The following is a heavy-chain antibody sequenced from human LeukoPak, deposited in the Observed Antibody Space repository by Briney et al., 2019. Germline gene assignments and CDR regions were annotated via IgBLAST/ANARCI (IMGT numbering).Heavy chain of an antibody. J-gene: IGHJ4*02. CDR1: GGSFSGYY. CDR2: INHSGST. D-gene: IGHD3-22*01. V-gene: IGHV4-34*01. Sequence: SETLSLTCAVYGGSFSGYYWSWIRQPPGKGLEWIGEINHSGSTNYNPSLKSRVTISVDTSKNQFSLKLSSVTAADTAVYYCERAAYDSSGYYLDYWSQGTLVTVSS. CDR3: ERAAYDSSGYYLDY.